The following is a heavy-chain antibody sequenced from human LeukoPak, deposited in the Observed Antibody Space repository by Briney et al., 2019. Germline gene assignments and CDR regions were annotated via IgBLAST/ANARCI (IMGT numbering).Heavy chain of an antibody. CDR1: GFTFSSYW. J-gene: IGHJ5*02. CDR2: MNSDVSSR. V-gene: IGHV3-74*01. Sequence: GGSLRLSCAASGFTFSSYWMHWVRQAPGKGLVWVSVSRMNSDVSSRSYADSVKGRFTISRDNAKNTLYLQMNSLRAEDTAVYYCAKDQSHHDSSGSLYDPWGQGSLVTVS. D-gene: IGHD3-22*01. CDR3: AKDQSHHDSSGSLYDP.